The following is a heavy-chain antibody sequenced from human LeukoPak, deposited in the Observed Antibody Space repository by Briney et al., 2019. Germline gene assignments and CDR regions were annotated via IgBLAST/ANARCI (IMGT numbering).Heavy chain of an antibody. J-gene: IGHJ4*02. CDR2: ISGSGGST. CDR1: GFTFSSYA. Sequence: GGSLRLSCAASGFTFSSYAMSWVRQAPGKGLEWVSAISGSGGSTYYADSVKGRFTISRDNPKSTLYLQMNSLRAEDTAVYYCAKGPLLWFGEYDPQHYYFDYWGQGTLVTVSS. D-gene: IGHD3-10*01. V-gene: IGHV3-23*01. CDR3: AKGPLLWFGEYDPQHYYFDY.